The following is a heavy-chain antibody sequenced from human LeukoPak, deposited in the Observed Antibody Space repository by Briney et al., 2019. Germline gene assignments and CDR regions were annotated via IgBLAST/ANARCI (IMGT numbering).Heavy chain of an antibody. CDR1: GYTFTSYG. CDR3: ARDSSMDPLSFDY. J-gene: IGHJ4*02. D-gene: IGHD3/OR15-3a*01. Sequence: GASVKVSCKASGYTFTSYGISWVRQAPGQGLEWMGWINPNSGGTNYAQKFQGRVTMTRDTSISTAYMELSRLRSDDTAVYYCARDSSMDPLSFDYWGQGTLVTVSS. V-gene: IGHV1-2*02. CDR2: INPNSGGT.